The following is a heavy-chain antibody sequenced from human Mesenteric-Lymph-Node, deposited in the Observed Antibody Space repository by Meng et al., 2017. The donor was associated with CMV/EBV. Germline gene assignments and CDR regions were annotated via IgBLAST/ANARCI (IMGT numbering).Heavy chain of an antibody. J-gene: IGHJ6*02. CDR3: ARDFLPRLVRSRYGYYYYGMDV. V-gene: IGHV1-2*06. CDR2: IKANSGDT. CDR1: GYTFSDYY. Sequence: ASVKVSCKASGYTFSDYYLHWVRQAPGQGLEWIGRIKANSGDTTYARKFQGRVTMARDPSSSTVYMELNRLTYDDTAVYYCARDFLPRLVRSRYGYYYYGMDVWGQGTTVTVSS. D-gene: IGHD6-19*01.